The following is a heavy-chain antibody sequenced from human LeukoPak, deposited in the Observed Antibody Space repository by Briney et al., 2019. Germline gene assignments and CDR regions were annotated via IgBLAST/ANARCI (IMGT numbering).Heavy chain of an antibody. V-gene: IGHV3-30-3*01. J-gene: IGHJ6*02. Sequence: GGSLRLSCAASGFTFNTYAMHWVRQAAGMGLEWVAVISSAGSTKYYADSVKGRFTVSRDNSENSLYLQMNSLRAEDTAVYYCARDQSIAVAGPDYYYYYGMDVWGQGTTVTVSS. D-gene: IGHD6-19*01. CDR1: GFTFNTYA. CDR2: ISSAGSTK. CDR3: ARDQSIAVAGPDYYYYYGMDV.